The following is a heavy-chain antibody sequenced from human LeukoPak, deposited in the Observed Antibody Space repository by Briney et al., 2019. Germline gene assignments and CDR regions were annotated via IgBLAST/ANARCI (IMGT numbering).Heavy chain of an antibody. J-gene: IGHJ3*02. CDR1: GGSISSGGYS. CDR3: ARDLYDFWSGYRNAFDI. Sequence: SETLSLTCTVSGGSISSGGYSWSWIRQPPGKGLEWIGYIYYSGSTNYNPSLKSRVTISVDTSKNQFSLKLSSVTAADTAVYYCARDLYDFWSGYRNAFDIWGQGTMVTVSS. D-gene: IGHD3-3*01. CDR2: IYYSGST. V-gene: IGHV4-61*08.